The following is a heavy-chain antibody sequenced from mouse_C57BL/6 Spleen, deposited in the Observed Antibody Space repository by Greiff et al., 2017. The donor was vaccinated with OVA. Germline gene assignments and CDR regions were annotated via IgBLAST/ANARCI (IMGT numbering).Heavy chain of an antibody. V-gene: IGHV8-12*01. D-gene: IGHD2-3*01. Sequence: QVTLKVSGPGILQSSQTLSLTCSFSGFSLSTSGMGVSWIRQPSGKGLEWLVHIYWDDDKRYNPSLKSRLTISKDTSRNQVFLKITSVDTAETATDYGARRASEDGYCEGVNYAMDYWGQGTSVTVSS. CDR3: ARRASEDGYCEGVNYAMDY. CDR1: GFSLSTSGMG. J-gene: IGHJ4*01. CDR2: IYWDDDK.